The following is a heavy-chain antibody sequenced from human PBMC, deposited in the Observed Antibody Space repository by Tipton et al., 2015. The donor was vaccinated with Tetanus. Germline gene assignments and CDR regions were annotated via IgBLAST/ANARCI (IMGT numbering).Heavy chain of an antibody. CDR3: ARVYFYDSGVYYRTPGFDS. V-gene: IGHV3-23*02. CDR1: GFTFGIYA. D-gene: IGHD3-22*01. Sequence: SLRLSCAGSGFTFGIYAMSWVRQAPGKGLEWVSAISGGGDRTFYEDSVKGRFTISRDNSEKTLSLQMNSLRAEDTAIYYCARVYFYDSGVYYRTPGFDSWGQGTLVTVSS. CDR2: ISGGGDRT. J-gene: IGHJ4*02.